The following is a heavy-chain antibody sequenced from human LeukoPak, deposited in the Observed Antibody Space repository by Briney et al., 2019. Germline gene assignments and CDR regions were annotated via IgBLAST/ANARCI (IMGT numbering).Heavy chain of an antibody. CDR2: IYPGDSDT. CDR3: ARHEPLNDYGDRTDYYYYGMDV. D-gene: IGHD4-17*01. CDR1: GYSFTSYW. Sequence: GESLKISCKGSGYSFTSYWIGWVRQMPRKGLEWMEIIYPGDSDTRYSPSFQGQVTISADKSISTAYLQWSSLKASDTAMYYCARHEPLNDYGDRTDYYYYGMDVWGQGTTVTVSS. V-gene: IGHV5-51*01. J-gene: IGHJ6*02.